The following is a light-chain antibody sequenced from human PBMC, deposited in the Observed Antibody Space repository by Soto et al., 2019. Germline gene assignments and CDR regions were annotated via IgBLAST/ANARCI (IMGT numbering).Light chain of an antibody. CDR3: AACNDIQNGNEI. V-gene: IGLV1-44*01. Sequence: QSVLTQPPSASGTPGQRVAISCSGSNSNIGSNHVNWYQQLPGTAPKLLIYGNNQRPSGVPDRFSGSRSGTSASLAISGLHSEDETDYYCAACNDIQNGNEIIGGMTKMTLI. CDR1: NSNIGSNH. CDR2: GNN. J-gene: IGLJ2*01.